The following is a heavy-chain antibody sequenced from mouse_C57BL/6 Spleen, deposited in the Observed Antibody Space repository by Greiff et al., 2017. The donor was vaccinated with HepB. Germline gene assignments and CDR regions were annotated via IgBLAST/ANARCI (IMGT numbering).Heavy chain of an antibody. J-gene: IGHJ2*01. D-gene: IGHD1-1*01. Sequence: VQLQQSGTVLARPGASVKMSCKTSGYTFTIYWMHWVKQRPGQGLEWIGAIYPGNSDTSYNQKFKGKAKLTAVTSASTAYMELSSLTNEDSAVYYCTRGSYGSSSYYFDYWGQGTTLTVSS. CDR3: TRGSYGSSSYYFDY. V-gene: IGHV1-5*01. CDR1: GYTFTIYW. CDR2: IYPGNSDT.